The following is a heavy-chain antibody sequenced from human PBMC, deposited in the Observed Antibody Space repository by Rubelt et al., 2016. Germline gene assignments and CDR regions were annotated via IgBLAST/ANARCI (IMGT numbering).Heavy chain of an antibody. CDR2: ISSNGGST. D-gene: IGHD2-21*01. Sequence: ASGFTFSSYAMHWVRQAPGKGLEYVSAISSNGGSTYYADSVKGRFTISRDNSKNTLYLQMNSLRAEDTAVYYCARLEGELSFDELGGAEPAEYFQHWGQGTLVTVSS. V-gene: IGHV3-64*04. J-gene: IGHJ1*01. CDR3: ARLEGELSFDELGGAEPAEYFQH. CDR1: GFTFSSYA.